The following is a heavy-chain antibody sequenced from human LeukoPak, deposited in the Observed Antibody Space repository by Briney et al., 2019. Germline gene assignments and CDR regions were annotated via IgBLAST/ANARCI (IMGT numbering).Heavy chain of an antibody. D-gene: IGHD3-16*01. Sequence: GGSLRLSCAASGFTFSSYAMHWVRQAPGKGLEWVAVISYDGSNKYYADSVKGRFTISRDNSKNTLYLRMNSLRAEDTAVYYCARGPMRGYFDYWGQGTLVTVSS. CDR2: ISYDGSNK. J-gene: IGHJ4*02. CDR3: ARGPMRGYFDY. V-gene: IGHV3-30-3*01. CDR1: GFTFSSYA.